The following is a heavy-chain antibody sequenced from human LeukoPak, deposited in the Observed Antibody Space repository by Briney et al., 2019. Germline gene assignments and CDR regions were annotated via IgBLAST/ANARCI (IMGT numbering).Heavy chain of an antibody. V-gene: IGHV3-15*01. D-gene: IGHD2-2*01. J-gene: IGHJ6*02. CDR2: IKSKTDGGTT. Sequence: GGSLRLCCAASGFTFSNAWMSWVGQAPGKGLQWVGRIKSKTDGGTTDYAAPVKGRFTISRDDSKNTLYLQMNSLKTEDTAVYYCTTVVVPAASRYYYYYYGMDVWGQGTTVTVSS. CDR1: GFTFSNAW. CDR3: TTVVVPAASRYYYYYYGMDV.